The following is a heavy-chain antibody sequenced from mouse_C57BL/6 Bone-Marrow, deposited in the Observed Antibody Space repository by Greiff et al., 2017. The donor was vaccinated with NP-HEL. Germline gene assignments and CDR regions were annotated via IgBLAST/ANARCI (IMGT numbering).Heavy chain of an antibody. Sequence: QVQLQQPGAELVKPGASVKLSCKASGYTFTSYWMQWVKQRPGQGLEWIGEIDPSDSYTNYNQKFKGKATLTVDTSSSTAYMQLSSLTAEDSAVDYCAGWLLPDWYFDVWGTGTTVTVSS. CDR1: GYTFTSYW. CDR3: AGWLLPDWYFDV. V-gene: IGHV1-50*01. D-gene: IGHD2-3*01. CDR2: IDPSDSYT. J-gene: IGHJ1*03.